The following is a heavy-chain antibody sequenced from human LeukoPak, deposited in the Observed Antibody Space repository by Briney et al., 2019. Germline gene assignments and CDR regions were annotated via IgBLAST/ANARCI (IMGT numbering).Heavy chain of an antibody. V-gene: IGHV4-59*01. J-gene: IGHJ6*02. CDR2: IFYSGST. D-gene: IGHD6-13*01. CDR3: ARDPAAGFYYYYAMDV. CDR1: GGSFSGYY. Sequence: PSETLSLTCAVYGGSFSGYYWSWIRQPPGKGLEWIGYIFYSGSTNYNPSLKSRVTISLDTSKNQFSLKLSSVTAADTAVYYCARDPAAGFYYYYAMDVWGQGTTVTVSS.